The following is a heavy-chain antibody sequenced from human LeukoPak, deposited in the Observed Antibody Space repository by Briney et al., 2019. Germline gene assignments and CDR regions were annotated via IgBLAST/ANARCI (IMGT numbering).Heavy chain of an antibody. D-gene: IGHD2-2*01. J-gene: IGHJ3*02. CDR2: ISAYNGNT. V-gene: IGHV1-18*01. CDR1: GYTFTSYG. CDR3: ARGSSRDIVVVPAAGYAFDI. Sequence: GASVKVSCKASGYTFTSYGISWVRQAPGQGLESMGWISAYNGNTNYAQKLQGRVTMTTDTSTSTAYMELRSLRSDDTAVYYCARGSSRDIVVVPAAGYAFDIWGQGTMVTVSS.